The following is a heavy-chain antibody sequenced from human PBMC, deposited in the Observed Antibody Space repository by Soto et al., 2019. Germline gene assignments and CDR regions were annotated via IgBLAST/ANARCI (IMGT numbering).Heavy chain of an antibody. Sequence: GGSLRLSCAASGFTFSSYSMNWVRQAPGKGLEWVSYISSSSSTIYYADSVKGRFTISRDNAKNSLYLQMNSLRDEDTAVYYCGRARDIVVVVAATHARDYYGMDVWGQGTTVTVSS. CDR1: GFTFSSYS. J-gene: IGHJ6*02. CDR3: GRARDIVVVVAATHARDYYGMDV. D-gene: IGHD2-15*01. V-gene: IGHV3-48*02. CDR2: ISSSSSTI.